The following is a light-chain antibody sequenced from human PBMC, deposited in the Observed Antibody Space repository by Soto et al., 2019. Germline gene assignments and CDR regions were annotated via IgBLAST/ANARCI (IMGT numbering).Light chain of an antibody. Sequence: IVMTQSPATVSASPGERVTLSCRASQSVSGNVAWYQQKPGQPPRLLVYGASTTATDIPARFFGSGSETEFTLTITRLQSEDFGTYYCQQFNTWPRTFGQGTKVDIK. J-gene: IGKJ1*01. CDR3: QQFNTWPRT. CDR1: QSVSGN. CDR2: GAS. V-gene: IGKV3-15*01.